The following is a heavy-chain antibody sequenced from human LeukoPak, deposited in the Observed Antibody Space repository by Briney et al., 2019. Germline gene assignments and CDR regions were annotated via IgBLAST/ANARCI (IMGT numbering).Heavy chain of an antibody. V-gene: IGHV3-66*01. D-gene: IGHD1-1*01. Sequence: SGGSLRLSCATSGFTVNSNCMTWIRQAPGKGLEWVSLIYSGGTTFYADSVKGRFTISRDNSKNTLYLQMNSLRAEDTAVYYCARVGTLGSGYYYGMDVWGQGTTVTVS. J-gene: IGHJ6*02. CDR2: IYSGGTT. CDR1: GFTVNSNC. CDR3: ARVGTLGSGYYYGMDV.